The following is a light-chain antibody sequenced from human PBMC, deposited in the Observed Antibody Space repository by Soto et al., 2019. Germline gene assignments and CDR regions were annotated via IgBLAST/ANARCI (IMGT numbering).Light chain of an antibody. Sequence: QSALTQPPSASGSPGQSVTISCTGTSSDVGAYNYVSWYQQRPGKAPKLIIYEVSQRPSGVPDRVSGSKSGNTASLTVSGLQAEDEAYYYCSSHAASGVFGGGTKLTVL. V-gene: IGLV2-8*01. CDR2: EVS. J-gene: IGLJ3*02. CDR1: SSDVGAYNY. CDR3: SSHAASGV.